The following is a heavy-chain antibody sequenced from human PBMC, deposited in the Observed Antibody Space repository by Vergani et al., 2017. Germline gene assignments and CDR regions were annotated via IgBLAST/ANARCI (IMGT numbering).Heavy chain of an antibody. Sequence: QVQLVQSGSELKKPGASVKVSCKASGYTLSRYSIYWVRQAPGQGLEWMGWINPNSGGTNYAQKFQDRVTITRDRSMSTAYMGLSSLRSEDTAMYYCALAESSTSCINSVCITPETGSWFDPWGQGTLVTVSS. CDR1: GYTLSRYS. J-gene: IGHJ5*02. CDR2: INPNSGGT. D-gene: IGHD2-2*01. CDR3: ALAESSTSCINSVCITPETGSWFDP. V-gene: IGHV1-2*02.